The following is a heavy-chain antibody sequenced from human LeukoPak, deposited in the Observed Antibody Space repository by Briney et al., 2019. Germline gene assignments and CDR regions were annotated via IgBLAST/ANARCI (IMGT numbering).Heavy chain of an antibody. V-gene: IGHV3-13*01. J-gene: IGHJ5*02. CDR3: ARGVRNWFDP. Sequence: PGGSLRLSCAASGFTFSNYVMHWVRQSTGKGLEWVSSIGSAGDTCYPDSVKGRFTISRENAKNSLYLQMNSLRAGDTAVYYCARGVRNWFDPWGQGTLVTVSS. CDR2: IGSAGDT. CDR1: GFTFSNYV.